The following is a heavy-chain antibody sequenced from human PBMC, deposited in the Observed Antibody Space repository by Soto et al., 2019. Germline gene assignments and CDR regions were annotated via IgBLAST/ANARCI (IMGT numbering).Heavy chain of an antibody. CDR1: GFTFTSSA. CDR3: AAELIDYYGSGSYIYAFDI. V-gene: IGHV1-58*01. J-gene: IGHJ3*02. Sequence: EASVKVSCKASGFTFTSSAVQWVRQARGQRLEWIGWIVVGSGNTDYAQKFQERVTITRDMSTSTAYMELSSLRSEDTAVYYCAAELIDYYGSGSYIYAFDIWGQGTMVTVSS. D-gene: IGHD3-10*01. CDR2: IVVGSGNT.